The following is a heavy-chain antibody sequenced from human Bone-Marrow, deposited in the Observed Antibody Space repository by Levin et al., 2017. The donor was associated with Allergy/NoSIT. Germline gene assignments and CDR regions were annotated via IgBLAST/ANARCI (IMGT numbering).Heavy chain of an antibody. V-gene: IGHV3-74*01. CDR3: ARVGATTFY. Sequence: AGGSLRLSCVGSGFSFSLYWMHWVRQVPGKGLVWVSRINGDGSSSNYADSVKGRFTISRDNAKNTVYLQMNSLRPDDTAVYYCARVGATTFYWGQGTLVTVSS. CDR1: GFSFSLYW. J-gene: IGHJ4*02. D-gene: IGHD1-26*01. CDR2: INGDGSSS.